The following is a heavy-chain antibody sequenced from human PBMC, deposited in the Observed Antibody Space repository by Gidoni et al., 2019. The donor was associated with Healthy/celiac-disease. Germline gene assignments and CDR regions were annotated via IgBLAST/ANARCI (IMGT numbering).Heavy chain of an antibody. CDR1: TCSSYG. CDR2: IWYDGSNK. J-gene: IGHJ4*02. Sequence: TCSSYGMHWFRQAPGKVREWVAVIWYDGSNKYYADTVKGRFTFSRDNSKNTLYPQMNSLSAVDTAVYYCARGRTPERITMVRGVRGEVFNYWGQGTLVTVSS. CDR3: ARGRTPERITMVRGVRGEVFNY. D-gene: IGHD3-10*01. V-gene: IGHV3-33*01.